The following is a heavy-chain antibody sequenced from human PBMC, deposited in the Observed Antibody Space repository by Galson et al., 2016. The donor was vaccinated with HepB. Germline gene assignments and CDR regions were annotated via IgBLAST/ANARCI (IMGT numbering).Heavy chain of an antibody. Sequence: EPLSLTCTVSGDSISSYYWSWIRQPAGKGLGWIGRIYSSGSTNYNPSLKSRVTMPVDTSKNQFSLKLSSVTGADTAVYYCARTIVSAARGAFDIWGQGTMVTVSS. CDR2: IYSSGST. V-gene: IGHV4-4*07. D-gene: IGHD2-2*01. J-gene: IGHJ3*02. CDR3: ARTIVSAARGAFDI. CDR1: GDSISSYY.